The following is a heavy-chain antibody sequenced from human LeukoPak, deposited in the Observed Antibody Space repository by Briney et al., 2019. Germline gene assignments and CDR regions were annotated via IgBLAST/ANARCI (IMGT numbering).Heavy chain of an antibody. V-gene: IGHV3-9*01. CDR2: ISWNSGSI. J-gene: IGHJ5*02. CDR3: AKDITRYFDWFVWFDP. CDR1: GFTFDDYA. Sequence: PGGSLRLSCAASGFTFDDYAMHWVRQAPGKGQEWVSGISWNSGSIGYADSVKGRFTISRDNAKNSLYLQMNSLRAEDTALYYCAKDITRYFDWFVWFDPWGQGTLVTVSS. D-gene: IGHD3-9*01.